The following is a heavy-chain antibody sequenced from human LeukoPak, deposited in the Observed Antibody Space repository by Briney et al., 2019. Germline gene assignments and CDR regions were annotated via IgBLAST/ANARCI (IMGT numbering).Heavy chain of an antibody. Sequence: PSETLSLTCTVSGGSISSYYWGWIRQPPGKGLEWIGSIYYSGSTYCNPSLKSRVTISVDTSKNQFSLKLSSVTAADTAVYYCASPHYDFWSGYPNYGMDVWGQGTTVTVSS. J-gene: IGHJ6*02. CDR2: IYYSGST. V-gene: IGHV4-39*01. CDR3: ASPHYDFWSGYPNYGMDV. D-gene: IGHD3-3*01. CDR1: GGSISSYY.